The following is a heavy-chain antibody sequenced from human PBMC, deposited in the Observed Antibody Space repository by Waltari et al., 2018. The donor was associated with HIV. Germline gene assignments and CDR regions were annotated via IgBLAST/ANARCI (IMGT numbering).Heavy chain of an antibody. D-gene: IGHD6-19*01. Sequence: EVHLVESGGGLVQPGRSLRLSCAASGFTFDDYAMHWVRQAPGKGLEWVSGISWNSCSIGYADSVKGRFTISRDNAKNSLYLQMNSLRDEDTALYYCAKESMAGLYYYYGMDVWGQGTTVTVSS. CDR2: ISWNSCSI. J-gene: IGHJ6*02. CDR3: AKESMAGLYYYYGMDV. V-gene: IGHV3-9*01. CDR1: GFTFDDYA.